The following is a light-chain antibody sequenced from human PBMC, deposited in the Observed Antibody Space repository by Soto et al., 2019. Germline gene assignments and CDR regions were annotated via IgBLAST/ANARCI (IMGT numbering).Light chain of an antibody. Sequence: QSALTQPASVSGSLGQSITISCTGSSSDVGTYYFVSWYQQHPGKVPKLMIYESTKRPSGVSDRFSGSKSGNTASMTISGLQAEDEANYYCCSYAGNNIFVFGTGTQLTVL. CDR2: EST. CDR3: CSYAGNNIFV. J-gene: IGLJ7*01. V-gene: IGLV2-23*01. CDR1: SSDVGTYYF.